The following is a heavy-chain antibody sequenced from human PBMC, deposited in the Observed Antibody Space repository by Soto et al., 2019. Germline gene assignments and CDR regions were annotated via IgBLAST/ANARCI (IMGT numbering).Heavy chain of an antibody. V-gene: IGHV1-69*02. CDR3: AGGHGWVQRGWDY. J-gene: IGHJ4*02. D-gene: IGHD1-1*01. Sequence: QVQLVQSGTEVKKPGSSVKVSCKASGDTFSFYTINWVRQAPGLGLEWVGGINPLVSMSNYAQKLQGRVSMTADKSTSTAYMELGSLRSEDTARYFCAGGHGWVQRGWDYWGKGAVGSVAS. CDR1: GDTFSFYT. CDR2: INPLVSMS.